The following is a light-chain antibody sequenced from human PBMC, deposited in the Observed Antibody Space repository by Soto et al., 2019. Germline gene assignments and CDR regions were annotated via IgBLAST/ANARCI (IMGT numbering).Light chain of an antibody. CDR3: CSYAGTYTLWV. CDR1: SSDVGGYNY. V-gene: IGLV2-11*01. CDR2: DVS. J-gene: IGLJ3*02. Sequence: QSALTQPRSVSGSPGQSVTISCTGTSSDVGGYNYVSWYQQYPGKAPKLIIYDVSKRPSGVPDRFSGSKSGNTASLTISGLQAEDEADYYCCSYAGTYTLWVFGGGTKGTVL.